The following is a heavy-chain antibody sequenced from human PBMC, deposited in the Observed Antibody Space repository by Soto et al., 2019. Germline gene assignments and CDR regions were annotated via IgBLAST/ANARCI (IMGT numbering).Heavy chain of an antibody. V-gene: IGHV4-34*01. CDR2: INHSGST. D-gene: IGHD6-19*01. CDR1: GGSFSGYY. CDR3: ARGRIAVARRYFXY. Sequence: PSETLSLTCAVYGGSFSGYYWSWIRQPPGKGLEWIGEINHSGSTNYNPSLKSRVTISVDTSKNQFSLKLSSVTAADTAVYYCARGRIAVARRYFXYWGQGTLVTVSS. J-gene: IGHJ4*02.